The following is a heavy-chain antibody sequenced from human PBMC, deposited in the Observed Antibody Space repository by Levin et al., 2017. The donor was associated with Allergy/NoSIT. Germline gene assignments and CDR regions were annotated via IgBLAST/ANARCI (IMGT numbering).Heavy chain of an antibody. Sequence: LSLTCAASGFTFSSYSMNWVRQAPGKGLEWVSSISSSSSYIYYADSVKGRFTISRDNAKNSLYLQMNSLRAEDTAVYYCARAVDIVATIRGYNWFDPWGQGTLVTVSS. D-gene: IGHD5-12*01. CDR3: ARAVDIVATIRGYNWFDP. CDR2: ISSSSSYI. V-gene: IGHV3-21*01. CDR1: GFTFSSYS. J-gene: IGHJ5*02.